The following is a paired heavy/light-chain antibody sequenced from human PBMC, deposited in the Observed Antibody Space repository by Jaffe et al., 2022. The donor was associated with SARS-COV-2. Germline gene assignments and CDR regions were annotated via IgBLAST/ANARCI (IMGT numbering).Heavy chain of an antibody. Sequence: EVHLLESGGGLVQPGGSLRLSCVASGFTFSSYAMSWVRQAPGKGLEWVSCFSSSGGSTYYTDSVKGRFTISRDNSKNTLYLQMNSLRAEDTAVYYCAKGSVSGGYCYSGFDYWGQGTLVTVSS. CDR3: AKGSVSGGYCYSGFDY. J-gene: IGHJ4*02. CDR1: GFTFSSYA. V-gene: IGHV3-23*01. D-gene: IGHD2-15*01. CDR2: FSSSGGST.
Light chain of an antibody. CDR2: WAS. J-gene: IGKJ3*01. CDR3: QQYYSTPFT. V-gene: IGKV4-1*01. CDR1: QSVLYSSNNKNY. Sequence: DIVMTQSPDSLAVSLGERATINCKSSQSVLYSSNNKNYLAWYQQKPGQPPKLLIYWASTRESGVPDRFSGSGSGTDFTLTISSLQAEDVALYYCQQYYSTPFTFGPGTKVDIK.